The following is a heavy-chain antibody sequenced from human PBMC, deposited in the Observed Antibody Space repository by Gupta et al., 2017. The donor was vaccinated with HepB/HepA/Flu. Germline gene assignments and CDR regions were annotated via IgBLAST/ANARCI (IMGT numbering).Heavy chain of an antibody. J-gene: IGHJ6*04. V-gene: IGHV3-11*04. Sequence: QVHLLESGGGLVKPGGSLTLTCAASRFTLSDPSLHWIRQTAEKGLEWVSVISSSGRSKYYADSVKGRFAISRDNAKNSVYLQMSSLRAEDTAIYSCASGPSTNYMVVWGRGTSVTVSS. CDR3: ASGPSTNYMVV. D-gene: IGHD2-8*01. CDR2: ISSSGRSK. CDR1: RFTLSDPS.